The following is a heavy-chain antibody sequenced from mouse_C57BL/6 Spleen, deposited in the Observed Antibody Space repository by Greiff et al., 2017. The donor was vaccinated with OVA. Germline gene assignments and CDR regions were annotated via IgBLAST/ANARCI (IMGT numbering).Heavy chain of an antibody. V-gene: IGHV5-17*01. CDR2: ISSGSSTI. CDR1: GFTFSDYG. Sequence: EVQVVESGGGLVKPGGSLKLSCAASGFTFSDYGMHWVRQAPEKGLEWVAYISSGSSTIYYADTVKGRFTISRDNAKNTLFLQMTSLRSEDTAMYYCARARGDLAMDYWGQGTSVTVSS. D-gene: IGHD3-1*01. J-gene: IGHJ4*01. CDR3: ARARGDLAMDY.